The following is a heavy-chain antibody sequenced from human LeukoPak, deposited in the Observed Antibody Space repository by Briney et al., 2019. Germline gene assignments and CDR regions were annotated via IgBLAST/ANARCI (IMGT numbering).Heavy chain of an antibody. V-gene: IGHV3-20*04. CDR2: INWNGGST. D-gene: IGHD3-10*01. CDR1: GFTFNNYW. Sequence: GGSLRLSCAASGFTFNNYWMHWVRQAPGKGLEWVSGINWNGGSTGYADSVKGRFTISRDNAKNSLYLQMNSLRAEDTALYYCARVNYGSGSYTYYFDYWGQGTLVTVSS. J-gene: IGHJ4*02. CDR3: ARVNYGSGSYTYYFDY.